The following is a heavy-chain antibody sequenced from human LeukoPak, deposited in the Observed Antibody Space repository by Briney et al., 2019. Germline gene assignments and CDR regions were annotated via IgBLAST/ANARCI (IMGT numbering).Heavy chain of an antibody. Sequence: PGVSLRLSCAASGFTFDDYARHWVRQAPGKGLEWVSGISWNSGSIGYADSVKGRFTISRDNAKNSLYLQMNSLRAEDTALYYCAKESGWRGFDYWGQGTLVTVSS. CDR3: AKESGWRGFDY. CDR2: ISWNSGSI. CDR1: GFTFDDYA. V-gene: IGHV3-9*01. J-gene: IGHJ4*02. D-gene: IGHD6-19*01.